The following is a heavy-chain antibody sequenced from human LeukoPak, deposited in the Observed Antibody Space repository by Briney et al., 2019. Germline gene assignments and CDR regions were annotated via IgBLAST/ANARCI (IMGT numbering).Heavy chain of an antibody. CDR3: ARGWETPSRLGFDP. V-gene: IGHV4-59*01. J-gene: IGHJ5*02. Sequence: SETLSLTCTVSGGSITYYYWSWIRQPPGKGLEWIGYIYYSGSTNYNPSLKSRVTISVDTSKNQFSLNLTSVTTADTAVYYCARGWETPSRLGFDPWGQGTLVTVSS. CDR2: IYYSGST. CDR1: GGSITYYY. D-gene: IGHD1-26*01.